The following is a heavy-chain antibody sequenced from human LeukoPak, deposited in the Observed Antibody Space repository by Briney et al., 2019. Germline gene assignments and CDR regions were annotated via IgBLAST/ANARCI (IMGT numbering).Heavy chain of an antibody. CDR3: ARQTGYSSGWYPPGAFDI. Sequence: SETLSLTCTVSGGPISSYYWSWIRQPPGKGLEWIGYIYYSGSTNYNPSLKSRVTISVDTSKNQFSLKLSSVTAADTAVYYCARQTGYSSGWYPPGAFDIWGQGTMVTVSS. V-gene: IGHV4-59*08. J-gene: IGHJ3*02. CDR2: IYYSGST. D-gene: IGHD6-19*01. CDR1: GGPISSYY.